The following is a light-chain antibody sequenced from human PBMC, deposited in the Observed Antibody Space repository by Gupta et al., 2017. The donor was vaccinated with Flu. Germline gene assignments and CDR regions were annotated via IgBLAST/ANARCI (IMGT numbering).Light chain of an antibody. Sequence: EIVMTQSPATLSVSPGERATLSCRASQRISSKVAWYQQKPGQAPRLLIYDAYTSPTGVPVRFSGGGSGTEFTLTINSLQSEDFAIYYCQQYDTWPPWTLGQGTKVEIK. CDR1: QRISSK. V-gene: IGKV3-15*01. CDR3: QQYDTWPPWT. CDR2: DAY. J-gene: IGKJ1*01.